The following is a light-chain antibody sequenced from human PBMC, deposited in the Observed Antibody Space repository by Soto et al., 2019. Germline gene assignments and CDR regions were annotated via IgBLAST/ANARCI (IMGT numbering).Light chain of an antibody. CDR3: QHYNSYSEA. J-gene: IGKJ1*01. Sequence: DIQMTQSPSTLSGSVGDRVTITCRASQTISSWLAWYQQKPGKAPKLLIYKASTLKSGVPSRFSGSGSGTDFTLTISSLKPDDFASYYCQHYNSYSEAFGQGPKVELK. CDR1: QTISSW. V-gene: IGKV1-5*03. CDR2: KAS.